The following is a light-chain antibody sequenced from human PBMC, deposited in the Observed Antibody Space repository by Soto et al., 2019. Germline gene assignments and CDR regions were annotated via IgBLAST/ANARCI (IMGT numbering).Light chain of an antibody. V-gene: IGKV3D-15*01. CDR2: YDS. Sequence: EIVMTQSPGTLSLSPGEIATLSCSASQSVSINLAWYQQKPGQAPRLLIYYDSNRATGIPARLSGSGSGTEFNLKISSLQSKDFAVYYCQQYNNWHPLTFGGGTQVEIK. CDR1: QSVSIN. J-gene: IGKJ4*01. CDR3: QQYNNWHPLT.